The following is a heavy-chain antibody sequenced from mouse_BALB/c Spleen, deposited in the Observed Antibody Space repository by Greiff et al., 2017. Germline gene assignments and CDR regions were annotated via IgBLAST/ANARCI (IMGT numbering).Heavy chain of an antibody. CDR1: GYSITSDYA. CDR3: ARGARATYFDY. J-gene: IGHJ2*01. Sequence: DVQLQESGPGLVKPSQSLSLTCTVTGYSITSDYAWNWIRQFPGNKLEWMGYISYSGSTSYNPSLKSRISITRDTSKNQFFLQLNSVTTEDTATYYCARGARATYFDYWGQGTTLTVSS. D-gene: IGHD3-1*01. CDR2: ISYSGST. V-gene: IGHV3-2*02.